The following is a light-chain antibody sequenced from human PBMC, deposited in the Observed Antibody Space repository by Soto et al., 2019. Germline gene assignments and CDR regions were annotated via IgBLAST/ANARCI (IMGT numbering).Light chain of an antibody. CDR3: QKYNTAPWT. V-gene: IGKV1-27*01. CDR1: QGISSY. J-gene: IGKJ1*01. Sequence: IRMTQSPSSLSASTGDRVTITCRASQGISSYLAWYQQKPGKVPQVLIYGASTLHSGVPSRFSGSGSGTDLTLTISSLQPEDVATYYCQKYNTAPWTFGQGTKVDIX. CDR2: GAS.